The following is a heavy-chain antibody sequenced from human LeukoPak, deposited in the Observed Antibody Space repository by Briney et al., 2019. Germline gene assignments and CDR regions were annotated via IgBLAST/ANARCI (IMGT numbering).Heavy chain of an antibody. D-gene: IGHD6-19*01. CDR1: GYTFTTNG. CDR3: ARERIVAGTGTFDS. J-gene: IGHJ4*02. CDR2: ISTYNGNT. V-gene: IGHV1-18*01. Sequence: ASVKVSCKASGYTFTTNGISWVRQAPGQGLEWMGWISTYNGNTHYAQKFQGRVTLTTDTSTSTAYMELRSLRSDDTAVHYCARERIVAGTGTFDSWGQGTLVTVSS.